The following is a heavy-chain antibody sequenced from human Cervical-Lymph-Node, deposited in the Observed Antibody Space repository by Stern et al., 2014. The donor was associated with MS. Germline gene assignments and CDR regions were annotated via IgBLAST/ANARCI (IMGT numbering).Heavy chain of an antibody. CDR2: MNENESQK. V-gene: IGHV3-7*01. CDR3: ADPPSAF. Sequence: EMQLVESGGGLVQPGGSLRLSCAASGSTFARQWMNWVRQATGKGLECVATMNENESQKSYLDSVKGRFTISRDNTEKSVYLQMSGLRDEDTAIYYCADPPSAFWGQGTRVTVSS. J-gene: IGHJ4*02. CDR1: GSTFARQW.